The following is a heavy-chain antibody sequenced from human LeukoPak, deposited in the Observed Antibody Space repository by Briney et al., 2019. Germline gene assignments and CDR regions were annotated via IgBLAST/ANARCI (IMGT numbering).Heavy chain of an antibody. Sequence: GGSLRLSCAASGFTFDDYAMHWVRQAPGKGLEWVSGISWNSGSIGYADSVKGRFTISRDNAKNSLYLQMNSLRAEDTAMYYCARVWNGYRPYMDVWGQGTTVTVSS. CDR3: ARVWNGYRPYMDV. D-gene: IGHD3-3*01. J-gene: IGHJ6*02. V-gene: IGHV3-9*01. CDR1: GFTFDDYA. CDR2: ISWNSGSI.